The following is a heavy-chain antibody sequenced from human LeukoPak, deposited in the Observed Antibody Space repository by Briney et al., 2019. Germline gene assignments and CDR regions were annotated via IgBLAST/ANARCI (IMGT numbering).Heavy chain of an antibody. D-gene: IGHD3-22*01. CDR2: IYYSGST. J-gene: IGHJ4*02. V-gene: IGHV4-59*01. CDR1: GGSISSYY. CDR3: ARDIYDSSGYGFDY. Sequence: SETLSLTCTVSGGSISSYYWSWIRQPPGKGLEWIGYIYYSGSTNYNPSLKSRVTISVDTSKNQFSLKLSSVTAADTAVCYCARDIYDSSGYGFDYWGQGTLVTVSS.